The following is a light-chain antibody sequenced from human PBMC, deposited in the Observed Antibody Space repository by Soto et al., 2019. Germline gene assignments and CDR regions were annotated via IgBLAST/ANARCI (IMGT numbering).Light chain of an antibody. J-gene: IGKJ4*01. CDR3: QQYQSLT. V-gene: IGKV3-20*01. CDR2: GAS. CDR1: QSVDSIY. Sequence: EIEFRDSLCLLYLSLLHIATPSCRASQSVDSIYLAWYQHKPGQAPRLLIHGASSRVTGIPDRFSGSGSRTDFTITITSLVPADFAVYYCQQYQSLTFGGGTKVDIK.